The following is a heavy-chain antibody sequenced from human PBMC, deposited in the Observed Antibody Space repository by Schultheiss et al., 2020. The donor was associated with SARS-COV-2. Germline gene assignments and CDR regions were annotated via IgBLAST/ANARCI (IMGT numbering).Heavy chain of an antibody. CDR1: GFTFSSYA. CDR2: ISGNGNNT. V-gene: IGHV3-23*01. D-gene: IGHD3-3*01. J-gene: IGHJ6*03. Sequence: GESLKISCAASGFTFSSYAMSWVRQAPGKGLEWVSSISGNGNNTYYADSVKGRFTISRDNSKNTLFLQMNILRADDTAIYYCTKGGAITIFGVVPNDYMDVWGKGTTVTVSS. CDR3: TKGGAITIFGVVPNDYMDV.